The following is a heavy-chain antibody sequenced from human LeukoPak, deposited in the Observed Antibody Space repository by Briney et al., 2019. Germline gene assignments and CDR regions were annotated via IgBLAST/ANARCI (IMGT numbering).Heavy chain of an antibody. Sequence: PSETLSLTCTVSGGSISSSNYYWGWLRQPPGKGLEWIGSIYYSGTTYYNPSLKSRVTISVDTSKNQLSLKLSSVTAADTAVYYCARHVPPGITVAGTLDYWGQGTLVTVSS. CDR3: ARHVPPGITVAGTLDY. V-gene: IGHV4-39*01. CDR1: GGSISSSNYY. J-gene: IGHJ4*02. D-gene: IGHD6-19*01. CDR2: IYYSGTT.